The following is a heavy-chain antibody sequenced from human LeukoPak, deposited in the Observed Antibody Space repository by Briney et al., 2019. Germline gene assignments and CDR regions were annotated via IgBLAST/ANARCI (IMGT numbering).Heavy chain of an antibody. CDR2: MKQEGSVE. CDR3: ARWAGVTDY. D-gene: IGHD5-18*01. J-gene: IGHJ4*02. V-gene: IGHV3-7*01. CDR1: GFTFENYW. Sequence: GGSLRLSCAASGFTFENYWMSWVRQAPGKGPEWVANMKQEGSVEHYLDSVKGRFTISRDNAKNSLILQMNSLRAEDTAVYYCARWAGVTDYWGQGTLVTVSS.